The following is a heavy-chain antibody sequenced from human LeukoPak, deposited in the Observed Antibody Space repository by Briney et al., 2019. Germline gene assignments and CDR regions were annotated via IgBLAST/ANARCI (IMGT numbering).Heavy chain of an antibody. Sequence: PSETLSLTCAVSGYSFSSGYYWAGFRTPPGKGLGWIGSCYHSGSTYYNPSLKTRVTISVDTSKNHFSLKFSSATAADTAVYYCARQPNLGAFDIWGQGTMVTVSS. CDR2: CYHSGST. CDR3: ARQPNLGAFDI. J-gene: IGHJ3*02. D-gene: IGHD3-16*01. CDR1: GYSFSSGYY. V-gene: IGHV4-38-2*01.